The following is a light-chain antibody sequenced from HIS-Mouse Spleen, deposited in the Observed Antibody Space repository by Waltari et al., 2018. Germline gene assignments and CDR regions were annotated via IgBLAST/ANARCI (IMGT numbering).Light chain of an antibody. CDR1: SSDVGGYHY. CDR3: SSYTSSSTEV. V-gene: IGLV2-14*03. CDR2: DVS. J-gene: IGLJ2*01. Sequence: QSALTQPASVSGSPGQSITISCPGTSSDVGGYHYVSWYQQHPGKAPKLMIYDVSNRPSGVSNRCSGSNAGNTASLTISGLQAEDEADYYCSSYTSSSTEVFGGGTKLTVL.